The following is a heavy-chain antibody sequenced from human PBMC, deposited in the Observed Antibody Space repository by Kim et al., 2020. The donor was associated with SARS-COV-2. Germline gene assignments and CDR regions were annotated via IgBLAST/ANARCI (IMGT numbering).Heavy chain of an antibody. J-gene: IGHJ4*02. CDR3: ARDSLWFGEAGEEYYFDY. V-gene: IGHV4-39*07. CDR1: GGSISSSSYY. Sequence: SETLSLTCTVSGGSISSSSYYWGWIRQPPGKGLEWIGSIYYSGSTYYNPSLKSRVTISVDTSKNQFSLKLSSVTAADTAVYYCARDSLWFGEAGEEYYFDYWGQGTLVTVSS. CDR2: IYYSGST. D-gene: IGHD3-10*01.